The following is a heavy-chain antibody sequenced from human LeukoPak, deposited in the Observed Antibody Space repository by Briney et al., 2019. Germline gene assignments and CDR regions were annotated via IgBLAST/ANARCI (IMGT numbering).Heavy chain of an antibody. J-gene: IGHJ4*02. Sequence: GGSLRLSCAASGFTSRNYLMNWVRQAPGRGLEWVATIKQDGSEKYYVESVRGRFTISRDNAEHSVYLQMSSLRAEDTAVYYCARDKSESRGWDFDYWGQGSWSPSP. CDR3: ARDKSESRGWDFDY. CDR2: IKQDGSEK. V-gene: IGHV3-7*01. CDR1: GFTSRNYL. D-gene: IGHD3-22*01.